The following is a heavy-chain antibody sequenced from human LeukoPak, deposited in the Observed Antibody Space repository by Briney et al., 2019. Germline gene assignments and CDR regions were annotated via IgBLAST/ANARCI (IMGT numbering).Heavy chain of an antibody. Sequence: GGSLRLSCAASGFTVSSNYMSWVRQAPGKGLEWVSVIYSGGSTYYADSVKGRFTISRDNSKNTLYLQMNSLRAEDTAVYYCAKGYYDSSGYYRGYFDYWGQGTLVTVSS. CDR1: GFTVSSNY. CDR3: AKGYYDSSGYYRGYFDY. J-gene: IGHJ4*02. CDR2: IYSGGST. D-gene: IGHD3-22*01. V-gene: IGHV3-53*01.